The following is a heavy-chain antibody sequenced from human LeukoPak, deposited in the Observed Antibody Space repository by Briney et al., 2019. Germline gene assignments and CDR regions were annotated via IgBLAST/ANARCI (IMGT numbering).Heavy chain of an antibody. J-gene: IGHJ4*02. CDR2: ISSSGSSI. V-gene: IGHV3-48*03. Sequence: PGGSLRLYCAASGFTFGSDEMNWVRQAPGNGLEWVSYISSSGSSIYYADSVKGRFTISRDNAKNSQYLQMNSLRAEDTAVYYCARATVGFDYWGQGTLVTVSS. CDR1: GFTFGSDE. CDR3: ARATVGFDY. D-gene: IGHD3-3*01.